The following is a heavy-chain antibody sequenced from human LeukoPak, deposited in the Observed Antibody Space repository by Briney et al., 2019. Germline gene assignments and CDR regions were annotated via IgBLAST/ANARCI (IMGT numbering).Heavy chain of an antibody. V-gene: IGHV3-48*04. D-gene: IGHD6-13*01. J-gene: IGHJ5*02. CDR1: GFTFSSYS. CDR2: ISSSSSTI. CDR3: ARDRAAAGNNWFDP. Sequence: GRSLRLSCAASGFTFSSYSMNWVRQAPGKGLEWVSYISSSSSTIYYADSVKGRFTISRDNARNSLYLQMNSLRAEDTAVYYCARDRAAAGNNWFDPWGQGTLVTVSS.